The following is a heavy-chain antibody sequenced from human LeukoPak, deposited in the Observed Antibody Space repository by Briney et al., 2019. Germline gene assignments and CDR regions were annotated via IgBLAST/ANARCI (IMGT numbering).Heavy chain of an antibody. V-gene: IGHV3-9*01. D-gene: IGHD6-13*01. Sequence: GGSLRLSCAASGFTFDDYAMHWVRQAPGKGLEGVSGISWNSGSIGYADTVKGRFTISRDNAKNSLYLQMNSLRDEDTALYYCAKGVAAAGNWFDPWGQGTLVTVSS. CDR1: GFTFDDYA. CDR3: AKGVAAAGNWFDP. J-gene: IGHJ5*02. CDR2: ISWNSGSI.